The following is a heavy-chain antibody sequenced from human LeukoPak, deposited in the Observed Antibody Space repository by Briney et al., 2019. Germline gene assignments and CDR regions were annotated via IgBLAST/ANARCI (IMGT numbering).Heavy chain of an antibody. V-gene: IGHV4-34*01. J-gene: IGHJ4*02. Sequence: SETLSLTCAVYGGSFSGYYWSWIRQPPGKGLEWIGEINHSGSTNYNPSLKSRVTISVDTSKNQFSLKLSSVTAADTAVYYCARGPLRVEYCSSTSCFHFDYWGQGTLVTVSS. CDR3: ARGPLRVEYCSSTSCFHFDY. CDR1: GGSFSGYY. CDR2: INHSGST. D-gene: IGHD2-2*01.